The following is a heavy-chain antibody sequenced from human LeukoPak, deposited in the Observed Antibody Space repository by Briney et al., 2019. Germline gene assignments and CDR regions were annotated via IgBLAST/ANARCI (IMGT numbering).Heavy chain of an antibody. J-gene: IGHJ3*02. D-gene: IGHD1-26*01. CDR1: GFTLSSYA. CDR3: ATLSGSYGDAFDI. Sequence: GGSLRLSCAASGFTLSSYAMRWLRQAPGEGMEWVSAISGSGASTYYADSVTGRFTISRDNSKNTLYLQMNSLRAEDTAVYYCATLSGSYGDAFDIWGQGTMVTVSS. CDR2: ISGSGAST. V-gene: IGHV3-23*01.